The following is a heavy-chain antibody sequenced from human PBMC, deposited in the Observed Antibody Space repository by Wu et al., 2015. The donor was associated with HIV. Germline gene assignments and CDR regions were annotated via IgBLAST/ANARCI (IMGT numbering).Heavy chain of an antibody. V-gene: IGHV1-18*01. J-gene: IGHJ4*02. CDR1: GYTFTSYG. Sequence: QLQLVQSGGEVKKPGASVKVSCKASGYTFTSYGLSWVRQAPGRGLEWMGWISGYHGETNYAQKFQGRVTITADTSTDTAYMQLSRLRSEDTAVYYCAREVGDGYRKFDYWGQGTLVTVSS. CDR3: AREVGDGYRKFDY. CDR2: ISGYHGET. D-gene: IGHD5-24*01.